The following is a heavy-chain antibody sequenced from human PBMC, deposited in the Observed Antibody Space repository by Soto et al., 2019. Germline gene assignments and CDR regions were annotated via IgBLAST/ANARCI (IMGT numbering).Heavy chain of an antibody. Sequence: ASVQVSCKATGYTFTSYGISWVRQAPGQGLEWMAWINPYNGNTKYAEKFLGRVTVTTDTSTATAYMEVRSLTSDDTAVFYCARVGVGLAAPRVWPYWGQGTPVTVSS. CDR1: GYTFTSYG. D-gene: IGHD6-13*01. CDR2: INPYNGNT. J-gene: IGHJ4*02. CDR3: ARVGVGLAAPRVWPY. V-gene: IGHV1-18*01.